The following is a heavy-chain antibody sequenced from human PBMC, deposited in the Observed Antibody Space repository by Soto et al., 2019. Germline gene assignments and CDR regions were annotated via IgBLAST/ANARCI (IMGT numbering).Heavy chain of an antibody. CDR2: IYYSGST. Sequence: QVQLQESGPGLVKPSQTLSLTCTVSGGSISSGGYYWSWIRQHPGKGLEWIGYIYYSGSTYYNPSVKIRVTTPVDMSKNQFSLKLSYVTAADTVVYYCARGKLWFGALPVYWGQGTLFTVSS. CDR1: GGSISSGGYY. J-gene: IGHJ4*02. V-gene: IGHV4-31*03. CDR3: ARGKLWFGALPVY. D-gene: IGHD3-10*01.